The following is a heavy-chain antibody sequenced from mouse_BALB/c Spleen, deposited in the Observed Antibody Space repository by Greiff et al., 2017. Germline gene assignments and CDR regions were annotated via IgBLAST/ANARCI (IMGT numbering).Heavy chain of an antibody. Sequence: VQLQQSGPELVKPGASVKMSCKASGYTFTSYVMHWVKQKPGQGLEWIGYINPYNDGTKYNEKFKGKATMTSDKSSSTAYMELSSLTSEDAAVYYCAREGGDYGDGFAYWGQGTLVTVSA. V-gene: IGHV1-14*01. CDR2: INPYNDGT. D-gene: IGHD2-13*01. J-gene: IGHJ3*01. CDR3: AREGGDYGDGFAY. CDR1: GYTFTSYV.